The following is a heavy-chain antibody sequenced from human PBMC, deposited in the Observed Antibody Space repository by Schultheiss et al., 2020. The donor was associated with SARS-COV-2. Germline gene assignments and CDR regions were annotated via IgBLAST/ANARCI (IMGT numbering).Heavy chain of an antibody. CDR3: ARVLIRGDGYKWSLGY. J-gene: IGHJ4*02. Sequence: ASVKVSCKASGYTFTSYAMHWVRQAPGQRLEWMGWINAGNGNTKYSQKFQGWVTKTRDTSISTAYMELSRLRSDDTAVYYCARVLIRGDGYKWSLGYWGQGTLVTVSS. CDR2: INAGNGNT. D-gene: IGHD5-24*01. CDR1: GYTFTSYA. V-gene: IGHV1-3*01.